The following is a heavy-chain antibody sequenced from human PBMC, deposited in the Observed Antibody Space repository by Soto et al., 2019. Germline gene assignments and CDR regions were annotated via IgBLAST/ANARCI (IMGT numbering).Heavy chain of an antibody. CDR3: ARXGXVPAAXXYXXXV. CDR1: GYTFTGYY. V-gene: IGHV1-2*04. Sequence: GASVKVSCKASGYTFTGYYMHWVRQAPGQGLEWMGWINPNSGGTNYAQKLQGWVTMTRDTSISTAYMELSRLRSDDTAVYYCARXGXVPAAXXYXXXVWGKXXTVTVSS. J-gene: IGHJ6*04. CDR2: INPNSGGT. D-gene: IGHD2-2*01.